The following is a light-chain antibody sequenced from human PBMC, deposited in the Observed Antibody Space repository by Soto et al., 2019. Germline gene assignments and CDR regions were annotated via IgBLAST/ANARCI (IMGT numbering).Light chain of an antibody. V-gene: IGKV4-1*01. Sequence: DIVMTQSPDSLAVSLGERATINCKSSQSVLYSSNNKNYLAWYQQKPGQPPKLLIYWASTRESGVPDRFSGSGSGTDFTLTISSLQAEDVAVYYGQQYYSTPPGFGGGTKVEIK. CDR2: WAS. CDR3: QQYYSTPPG. CDR1: QSVLYSSNNKNY. J-gene: IGKJ4*02.